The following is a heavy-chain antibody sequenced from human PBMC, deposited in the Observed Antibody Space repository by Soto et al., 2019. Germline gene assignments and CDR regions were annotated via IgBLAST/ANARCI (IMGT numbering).Heavy chain of an antibody. CDR2: IIPIFGTA. V-gene: IGHV1-69*13. Sequence: SVKVSCKASGGTFSSYAISWVRQAPGQGLEWMGGIIPIFGTANYAQKFQGRVTITADESTSTAYMELSSLRSEDTAVYYCASYTIFGVVTNYYGMDVWGQGTTVTVSS. CDR3: ASYTIFGVVTNYYGMDV. CDR1: GGTFSSYA. J-gene: IGHJ6*02. D-gene: IGHD3-3*01.